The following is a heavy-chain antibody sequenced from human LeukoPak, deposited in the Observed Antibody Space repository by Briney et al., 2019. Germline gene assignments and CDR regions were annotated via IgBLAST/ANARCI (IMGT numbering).Heavy chain of an antibody. J-gene: IGHJ4*02. CDR1: GGSIGSDY. CDR3: AKYGNSGWVIDN. Sequence: PSETLSLACTVSGGSIGSDYWTWIRQPPGKGLEYIGYIYYTGGTNYNPSLKSRVTISVDTSKNQFSLKLSSVTAADTAVYFCAKYGNSGWVIDNWGQGTLVTVSS. V-gene: IGHV4-59*08. CDR2: IYYTGGT. D-gene: IGHD6-19*01.